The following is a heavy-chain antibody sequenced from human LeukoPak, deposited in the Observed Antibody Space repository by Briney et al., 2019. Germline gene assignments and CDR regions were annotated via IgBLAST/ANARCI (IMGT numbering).Heavy chain of an antibody. CDR1: GYSFTTYW. J-gene: IGHJ6*02. CDR2: IYPDDSDT. CDR3: ARPRVRDKNYHDFWSGLHYYYGMDV. D-gene: IGHD3-3*01. Sequence: GESLKISCKGSGYSFTTYWIAWVRQMPGKGLEWMGIIYPDDSDTRYSPSFQGQVTISADKSISTAYLQWSSLKASDSAMYYCARPRVRDKNYHDFWSGLHYYYGMDVWGQGTTVIVSS. V-gene: IGHV5-51*01.